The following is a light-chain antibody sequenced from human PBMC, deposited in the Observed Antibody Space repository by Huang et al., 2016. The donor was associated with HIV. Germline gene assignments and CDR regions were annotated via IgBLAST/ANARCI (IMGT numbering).Light chain of an antibody. CDR2: DAS. J-gene: IGKJ3*01. CDR1: QSVSSY. Sequence: EIVLTQSPATLSLSPGERATLSCRASQSVSSYLAWYQQKPGQAPRLLIYDASNRATGIPGRFSGSGSGTDFTLTISSLEPEDFAVYYCQQRSNWPPLFTFGPGTKVHIK. V-gene: IGKV3-11*01. CDR3: QQRSNWPPLFT.